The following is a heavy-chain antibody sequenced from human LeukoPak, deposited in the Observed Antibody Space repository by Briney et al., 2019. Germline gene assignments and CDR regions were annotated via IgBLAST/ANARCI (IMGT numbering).Heavy chain of an antibody. J-gene: IGHJ4*02. CDR3: ARVTYGSGTYGAFDY. D-gene: IGHD3-10*01. CDR2: IYSGDNT. Sequence: HPGGSLRLSCAASVFTFSSYCMHWVRQAPGKGLEWVSVIYSGDNTYYADSVKGRFTISRDNSKNTLYLQMNSLRAEDTAVYYCARVTYGSGTYGAFDYWGQGTLVTVSS. V-gene: IGHV3-NL1*01. CDR1: VFTFSSYC.